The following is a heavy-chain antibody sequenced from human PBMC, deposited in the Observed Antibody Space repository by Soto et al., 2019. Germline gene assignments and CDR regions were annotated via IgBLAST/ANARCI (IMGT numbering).Heavy chain of an antibody. CDR3: ARGHFGVTMDV. CDR2: VNGGGDIT. Sequence: GGSLRLSCAASGFTFSSYSMIWVRQAPGKGLEWVSGVNGGGDITYYAESVKGRFIISRDNSKNTLYLQMNSLRAEDTAVFYCARGHFGVTMDVWGQGTTVTVSS. J-gene: IGHJ6*02. D-gene: IGHD3-3*01. CDR1: GFTFSSYS. V-gene: IGHV3-23*01.